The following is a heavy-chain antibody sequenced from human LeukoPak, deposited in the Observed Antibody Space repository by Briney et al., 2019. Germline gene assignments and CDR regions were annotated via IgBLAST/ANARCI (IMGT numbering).Heavy chain of an antibody. D-gene: IGHD1-14*01. Sequence: SETLSLTCTVSGVSIRSNYWSWVRQPPGKGLEWVGYIYYTGNTKYNPSLKSRVTISVDTSRSQFSLKLNSVTAADTAVYYCARGTYNTSPPDLWGQGTMVTVSS. V-gene: IGHV4-59*01. CDR2: IYYTGNT. CDR3: ARGTYNTSPPDL. CDR1: GVSIRSNY. J-gene: IGHJ3*01.